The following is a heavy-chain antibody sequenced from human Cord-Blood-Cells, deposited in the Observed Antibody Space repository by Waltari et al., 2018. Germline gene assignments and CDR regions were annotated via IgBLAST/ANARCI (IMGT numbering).Heavy chain of an antibody. Sequence: EVQLVESGGGLVQPGGSLRLSCAACGFTVSSNYMSWVRQAPGKGLEWVAGIYSGGSTYYADSWKGRFTISRDNSKNTLYLQRNSLRAEDTAVYYCARGAARRYFDLWGRGTLVTVSS. J-gene: IGHJ2*01. CDR2: IYSGGST. CDR1: GFTVSSNY. CDR3: ARGAARRYFDL. D-gene: IGHD6-6*01. V-gene: IGHV3-66*01.